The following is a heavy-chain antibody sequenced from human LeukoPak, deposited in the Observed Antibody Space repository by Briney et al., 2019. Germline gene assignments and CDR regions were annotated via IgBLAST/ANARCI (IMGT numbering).Heavy chain of an antibody. V-gene: IGHV3-30*02. CDR2: IRFDGSYK. CDR1: GFTFNNYG. CDR3: AKDRTFEEYSFDF. D-gene: IGHD3-10*01. Sequence: GRSLRLSCATSGFTFNNYGMHWVRQAPGKGLEWVTFIRFDGSYKLYTDSVKGRFAISRDNSKSTLYLQMTSLRPEDTALYYCAKDRTFEEYSFDFWGQGALVTVSS. J-gene: IGHJ4*02.